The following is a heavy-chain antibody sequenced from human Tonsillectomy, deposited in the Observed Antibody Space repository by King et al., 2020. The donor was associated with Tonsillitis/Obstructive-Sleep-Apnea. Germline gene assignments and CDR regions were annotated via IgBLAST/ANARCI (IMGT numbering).Heavy chain of an antibody. J-gene: IGHJ6*03. D-gene: IGHD3-10*01. CDR3: GTGGEVLNSFYYYYMAV. CDR1: GYTFTGYA. CDR2: INTNTGNP. Sequence: QLVQSGSELKKPGASVKVSCKASGYTFTGYAMHWVRQAPGQGLEWVGMINTNTGNPTYAQDFTGRFVFSLDTSVSTAYLQISSLKAEDTAVYYCGTGGEVLNSFYYYYMAVWGKGTAVTVSS. V-gene: IGHV7-4-1*02.